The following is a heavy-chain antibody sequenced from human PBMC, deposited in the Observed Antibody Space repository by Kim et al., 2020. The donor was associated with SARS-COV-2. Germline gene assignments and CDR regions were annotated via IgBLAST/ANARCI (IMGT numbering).Heavy chain of an antibody. CDR3: AKNMGSATTGDYYYSYFGMGV. D-gene: IGHD2-21*02. V-gene: IGHV3-9*01. Sequence: GGSLRLSCAASGFTFDHYAMHWVRQVPGKGLELVAGISWSGKNLCYADSVKGRFTISRDNTRNSLYLEMNSLRPEDTAIYYCAKNMGSATTGDYYYSYFGMGVWGQGTTVTVSS. CDR1: GFTFDHYA. CDR2: ISWSGKNL. J-gene: IGHJ6*02.